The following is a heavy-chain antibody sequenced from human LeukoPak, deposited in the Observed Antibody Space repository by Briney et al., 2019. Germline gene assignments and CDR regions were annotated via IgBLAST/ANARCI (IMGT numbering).Heavy chain of an antibody. CDR3: ARGYCSGGSCYDY. D-gene: IGHD2-15*01. CDR1: GCTFSSYA. Sequence: GRSLRLSCAASGCTFSSYALHWVRQAPGKGLEWVALISYDGSNKYYADSVKGRFTISRDNSKNTLYLQMNSLRAEDTAVYYCARGYCSGGSCYDYWGQGTLVTVSS. CDR2: ISYDGSNK. V-gene: IGHV3-30-3*01. J-gene: IGHJ4*02.